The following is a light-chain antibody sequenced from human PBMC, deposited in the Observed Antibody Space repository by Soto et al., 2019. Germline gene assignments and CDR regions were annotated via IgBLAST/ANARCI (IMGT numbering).Light chain of an antibody. V-gene: IGLV3-21*02. Sequence: SYVLTQPPSVSVAPGQTASITCGGDNIETKGVHWYQRKPGQAPILVVYDDTDRPSGIPDRFSGSNSGNTATLTISRVEAGDEADYYCQVWDTYTLSGVFGGGTQLTVL. CDR3: QVWDTYTLSGV. J-gene: IGLJ3*02. CDR1: NIETKG. CDR2: DDT.